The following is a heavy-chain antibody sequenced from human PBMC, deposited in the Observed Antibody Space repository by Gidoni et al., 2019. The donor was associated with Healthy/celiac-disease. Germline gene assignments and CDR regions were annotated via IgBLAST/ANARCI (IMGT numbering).Heavy chain of an antibody. CDR3: ARDKLRWLRGERSAGMDV. CDR1: AFTFSSYG. Sequence: QVQLVESGGGVVQPGRSLRLSCAASAFTFSSYGLHWVRQAPGKGLEWVAVIWYDVSNKYYADSVKGRFTISRDNSKNTLYLQMNSLRAEDTAVYYCARDKLRWLRGERSAGMDVWGQGTTVTVSS. J-gene: IGHJ6*02. D-gene: IGHD5-18*01. CDR2: IWYDVSNK. V-gene: IGHV3-33*01.